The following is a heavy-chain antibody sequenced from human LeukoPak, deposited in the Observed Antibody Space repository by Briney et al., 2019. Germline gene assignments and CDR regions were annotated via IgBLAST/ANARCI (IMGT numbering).Heavy chain of an antibody. V-gene: IGHV3-7*01. Sequence: GGSLRLSCAASGFTFSSYSMNWVRQAPGKGLEWVANIKQDGSEKYYVDSVKGRFTISRDNAKNSLYLQMNSLRAEDTAVYYCARGDYDILTGYYAPGYFDYWGQGTLVTVSS. CDR2: IKQDGSEK. CDR3: ARGDYDILTGYYAPGYFDY. J-gene: IGHJ4*02. D-gene: IGHD3-9*01. CDR1: GFTFSSYS.